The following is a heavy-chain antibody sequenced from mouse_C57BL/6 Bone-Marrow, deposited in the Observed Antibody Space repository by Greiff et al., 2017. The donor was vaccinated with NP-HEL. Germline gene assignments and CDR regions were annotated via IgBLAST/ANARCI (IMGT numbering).Heavy chain of an antibody. V-gene: IGHV14-4*01. Sequence: VQLKQSGAELVRPGASVQLSCTASGFNINAASMHWVKQRPEQGLEWIGWIDPSYGDTAYASKFQGPATITADTSSNTAYLQLSSLTSEDAAVDYYTNWDCDYWGQGTTLTVSA. CDR3: TNWDCDY. CDR1: GFNINAAS. J-gene: IGHJ2*01. D-gene: IGHD4-1*01. CDR2: IDPSYGDT.